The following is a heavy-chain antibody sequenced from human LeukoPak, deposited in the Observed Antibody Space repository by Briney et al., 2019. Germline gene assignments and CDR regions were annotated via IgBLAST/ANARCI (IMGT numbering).Heavy chain of an antibody. V-gene: IGHV3-49*04. CDR2: IRSKAYGEIL. CDR1: GFTFGDYA. CDR3: IRDGPYSSAWYAGPVY. Sequence: RSGGSLRLSCTGSGFTFGDYALSWVRQAPGKGLEWVGFIRSKAYGEILGYAASVRGRFSISRDDSRGIAYLQMHSLKTEDTAVYYCIRDGPYSSAWYAGPVYWGQGTQVTVSS. J-gene: IGHJ4*02. D-gene: IGHD6-25*01.